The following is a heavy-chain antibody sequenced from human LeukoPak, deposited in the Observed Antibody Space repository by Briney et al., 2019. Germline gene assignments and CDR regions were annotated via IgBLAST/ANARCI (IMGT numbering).Heavy chain of an antibody. CDR3: ARVRLQQPYYYYMDV. J-gene: IGHJ6*03. CDR2: IYYSGST. Sequence: SETLSLTCTVSGGSISSYYWSWIRQPPGKGLEWIGYIYYSGSTNYNPSLKSRVTISVDTSKNQFSLKLSSVTAADTAVYYCARVRLQQPYYYYMDVWGKGTTVTVSS. CDR1: GGSISSYY. D-gene: IGHD4-11*01. V-gene: IGHV4-59*01.